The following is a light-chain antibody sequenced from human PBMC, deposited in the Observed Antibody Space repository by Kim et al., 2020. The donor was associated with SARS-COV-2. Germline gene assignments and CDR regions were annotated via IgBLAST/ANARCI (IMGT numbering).Light chain of an antibody. V-gene: IGLV1-51*01. J-gene: IGLJ2*01. Sequence: KVTISCSGSSSNIGNNYVSWYQQLPGTAPKLLIYENNKRPSGIPDRFSGSKSGTSATLGITGLQTGDEADYYCGTWDSGLSAVVFGGGTQLTVL. CDR2: ENN. CDR1: SSNIGNNY. CDR3: GTWDSGLSAVV.